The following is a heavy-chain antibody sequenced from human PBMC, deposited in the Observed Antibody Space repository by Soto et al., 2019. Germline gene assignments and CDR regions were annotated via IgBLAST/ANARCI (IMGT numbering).Heavy chain of an antibody. Sequence: AGGSLRLSCAASGFTFSSYDMHWVRQATGKGLEWVSAIGTAGDTYYPGSVKGRFTISRENAKNSLNLQMNSLRAGDTAVYYCARVPGSDWYFDLSGRGTLVPVSS. CDR2: IGTAGDT. CDR1: GFTFSSYD. CDR3: ARVPGSDWYFDL. J-gene: IGHJ2*01. V-gene: IGHV3-13*01.